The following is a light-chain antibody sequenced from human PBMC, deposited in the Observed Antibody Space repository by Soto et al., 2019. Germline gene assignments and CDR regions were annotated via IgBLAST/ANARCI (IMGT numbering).Light chain of an antibody. V-gene: IGKV3-15*01. CDR2: DTS. CDR3: QQYSNCPFT. J-gene: IGKJ5*01. Sequence: EIVMTQSPATLSVSPGERATLSCRASQSVSTNLAWYQQKPGQAPRLLIYDTSTRDTGSPARFSGSVSGTEFTLTISSLQSEDFAVYYCQQYSNCPFTFGQGTRLEIK. CDR1: QSVSTN.